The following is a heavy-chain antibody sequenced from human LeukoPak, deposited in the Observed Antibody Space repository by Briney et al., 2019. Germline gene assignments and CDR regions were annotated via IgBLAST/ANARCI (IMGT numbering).Heavy chain of an antibody. CDR2: ISGSGGST. J-gene: IGHJ6*02. Sequence: GGSLRLSCAASGFTFSSYGMSWVRQAPGKGLEWVSGISGSGGSTYYADSVKGRLTISRDNSKNTLYLQMNSLRAEDTAVYYCAKAVSCSSTSCYRSYGMDVWGQGTTVTVSS. CDR3: AKAVSCSSTSCYRSYGMDV. CDR1: GFTFSSYG. D-gene: IGHD2-2*02. V-gene: IGHV3-23*01.